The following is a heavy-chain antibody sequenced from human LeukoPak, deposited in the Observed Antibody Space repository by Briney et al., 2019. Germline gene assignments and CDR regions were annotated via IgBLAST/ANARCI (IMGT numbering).Heavy chain of an antibody. CDR2: INSDGSTT. J-gene: IGHJ4*02. D-gene: IGHD3-22*01. CDR3: AKYTGRVVITTGKDY. CDR1: GFSFITYW. V-gene: IGHV3-74*01. Sequence: GGSLRLSCAASGFSFITYWMHWVRQAPGKGLVWVSSINSDGSTTTYADSVKGRFTISRDNAKNMVYLQMNSLRAEDTAVYYCAKYTGRVVITTGKDYWGRGTLVTVSS.